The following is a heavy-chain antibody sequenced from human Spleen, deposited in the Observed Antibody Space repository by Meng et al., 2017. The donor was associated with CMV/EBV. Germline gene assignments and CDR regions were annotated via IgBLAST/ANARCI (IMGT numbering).Heavy chain of an antibody. CDR1: GGSISSYY. CDR3: AREGATGYCGGDCNYNWFDP. V-gene: IGHV4-4*07. Sequence: QVQLQESGPGLLKPSETLSLTCTVSGGSISSYYWSWIRQPAGKGLEWIGRIYTSGSTNYNPSLKSRVTMSVGTSKNQFSLKLSSVTAADTAVYYCAREGATGYCGGDCNYNWFDPWGQGTLVTVSS. CDR2: IYTSGST. J-gene: IGHJ5*02. D-gene: IGHD2-21*02.